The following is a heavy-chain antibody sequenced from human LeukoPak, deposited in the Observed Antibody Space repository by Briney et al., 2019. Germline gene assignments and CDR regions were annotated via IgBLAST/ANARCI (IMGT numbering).Heavy chain of an antibody. D-gene: IGHD4-11*01. J-gene: IGHJ4*02. V-gene: IGHV3-53*01. CDR3: ARIPKTTYFDY. CDR1: GFTVRGKY. CDR2: IYSGGST. Sequence: GGSLRLSCAASGFTVRGKYRTWVRQAPGKGLEWVSVIYSGGSTDYADSVKGRFTISRDNSENTLHLQMNSLRAEDTAVYYCARIPKTTYFDYWGQGTLVTVSS.